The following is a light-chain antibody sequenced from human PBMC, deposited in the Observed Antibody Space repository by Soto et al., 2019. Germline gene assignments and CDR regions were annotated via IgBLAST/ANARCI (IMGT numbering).Light chain of an antibody. CDR1: QSISSW. CDR3: QQYNRFSPT. J-gene: IGKJ1*01. V-gene: IGKV1-5*03. CDR2: KAS. Sequence: DIQTTQSPSTLSASVGDRVTITCRASQSISSWLAWYQQKPGKAPNLLIYKASSLESGVPSRFSGSGSGTEFTLTISSLQPDDFATYYCQQYNRFSPTFGQGTKVEIK.